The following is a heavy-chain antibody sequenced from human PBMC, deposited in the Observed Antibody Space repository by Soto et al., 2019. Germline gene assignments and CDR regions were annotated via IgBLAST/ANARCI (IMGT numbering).Heavy chain of an antibody. Sequence: ASVNGSCKTAGYTVSSCPIDWVSQAHGQRLEWMGWINAGNGNTKYSQKFQGRVTITRDTSASTAYMELSSLRSEDTAVYYCARDLDYGDYVHYFDYCGQGPLVTVSS. V-gene: IGHV1-3*01. D-gene: IGHD4-17*01. J-gene: IGHJ4*02. CDR1: GYTVSSCP. CDR2: INAGNGNT. CDR3: ARDLDYGDYVHYFDY.